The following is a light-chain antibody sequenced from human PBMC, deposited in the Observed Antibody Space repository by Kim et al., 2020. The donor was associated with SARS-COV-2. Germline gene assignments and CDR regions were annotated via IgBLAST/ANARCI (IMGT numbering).Light chain of an antibody. CDR1: NIGTKS. CDR3: QVWDGTTEHYV. CDR2: YDS. V-gene: IGLV3-21*04. Sequence: SYELTQPPSVSVAPGKTARITCGGNNIGTKSVHWYQQKPGQAPVLVIYYDSDRPSGIPERFSGSNSGNTATLTISRVEAGDEADYFCQVWDGTTEHYVFGTRTKVTVL. J-gene: IGLJ1*01.